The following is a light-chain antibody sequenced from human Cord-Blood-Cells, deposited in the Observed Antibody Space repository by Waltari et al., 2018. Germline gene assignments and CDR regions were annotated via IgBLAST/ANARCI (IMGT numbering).Light chain of an antibody. Sequence: DIQMTQSPSSLSASVGDRVTITCQASQDISNYLNWYQQKPGKAPKLLIYDASNLETGVPSRFSGSGSGTDFTFTISSLQPEDIATYYCQQYDNLPSLTFGGGTKGEIK. V-gene: IGKV1-33*01. CDR3: QQYDNLPSLT. J-gene: IGKJ4*01. CDR1: QDISNY. CDR2: DAS.